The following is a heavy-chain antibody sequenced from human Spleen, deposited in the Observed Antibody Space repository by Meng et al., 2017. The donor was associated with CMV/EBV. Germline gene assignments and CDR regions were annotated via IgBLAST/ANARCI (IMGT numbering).Heavy chain of an antibody. D-gene: IGHD3-22*01. Sequence: GESLKISCAASGFTFSSYAMHWVRQAPGKGLEWVANIRFDGTNKYHADSVKGRFTISRDNSKNTLYLQMNSLRAEDTAVYYCAKRGDSNGTYAMDVWGQGTTVTVSS. CDR2: IRFDGTNK. CDR1: GFTFSSYA. V-gene: IGHV3-30*02. J-gene: IGHJ6*02. CDR3: AKRGDSNGTYAMDV.